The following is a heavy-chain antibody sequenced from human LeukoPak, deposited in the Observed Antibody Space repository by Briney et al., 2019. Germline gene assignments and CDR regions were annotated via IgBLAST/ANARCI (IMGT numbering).Heavy chain of an antibody. CDR1: GGSFSGYY. CDR3: ARGSSWYGDAFDI. CDR2: INHSGST. V-gene: IGHV4-34*01. D-gene: IGHD6-13*01. Sequence: PSETLSLTCAVYGGSFSGYYWSWIRQPPGKGLEWIGEINHSGSTNYNPSLKSRVTMSVDKSKNQFSLKLSSVTAADTAVYYCARGSSWYGDAFDIWGQGTMVTVSS. J-gene: IGHJ3*02.